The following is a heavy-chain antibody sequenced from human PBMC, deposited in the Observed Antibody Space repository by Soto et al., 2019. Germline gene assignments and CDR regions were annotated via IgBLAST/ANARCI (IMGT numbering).Heavy chain of an antibody. D-gene: IGHD3-16*02. CDR1: GGSISSSSYY. Sequence: SETLSLTCTVSGGSISSSSYYWGWIRQPSGKGLEWIGSIYYSGSTYYNPSLKSRVTISVDTSKNQFSLKLSSVTAADTAVYYCASSPASISFYYYYYYMDVWGKGTTVTVSS. V-gene: IGHV4-39*01. CDR3: ASSPASISFYYYYYYMDV. CDR2: IYYSGST. J-gene: IGHJ6*03.